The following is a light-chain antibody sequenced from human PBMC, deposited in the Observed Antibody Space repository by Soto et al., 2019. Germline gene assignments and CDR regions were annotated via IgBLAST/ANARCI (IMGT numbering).Light chain of an antibody. CDR3: QQYNSWWT. J-gene: IGKJ1*01. V-gene: IGKV3-15*01. CDR1: QSVSSN. CDR2: GAS. Sequence: EIVMTQSPATLSASPGERATLSCRASQSVSSNLAWYPQKPGQAPRLLIYGASTRATGIPARFSGSGSGTECTLTISSLPSEDFAVYYCQQYNSWWTFGQGTKVEIK.